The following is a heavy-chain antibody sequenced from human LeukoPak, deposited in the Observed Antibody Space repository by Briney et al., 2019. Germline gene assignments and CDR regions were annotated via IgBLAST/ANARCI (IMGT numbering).Heavy chain of an antibody. Sequence: PSETLSLTCSVSSDSISGYYWSWLRQPPGKGLEWIGYIYYSGNTYYNPSLKSRVTISVDTSKNQFSLKLSSVTAADTAVYYCARPASDSSGYYLYYFDYWGQGTLVTVSS. D-gene: IGHD3-22*01. CDR2: IYYSGNT. J-gene: IGHJ4*02. CDR1: SDSISGYY. CDR3: ARPASDSSGYYLYYFDY. V-gene: IGHV4-59*12.